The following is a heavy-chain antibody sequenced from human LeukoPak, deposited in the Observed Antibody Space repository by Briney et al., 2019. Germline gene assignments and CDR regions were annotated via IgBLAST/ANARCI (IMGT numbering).Heavy chain of an antibody. CDR2: ISAYNGNT. J-gene: IGHJ3*02. D-gene: IGHD3-22*01. CDR3: ARDIGSRYYDSSGYYSDAFDI. Sequence: ASVKVSCKASGYTFTSYGISWVRQAPGQGLEWMGWISAYNGNTNYAQKLQGRVTMTTDTSTSTAYMELRSLRSDDTAVYYCARDIGSRYYDSSGYYSDAFDIWGQGTMVTVSS. CDR1: GYTFTSYG. V-gene: IGHV1-18*01.